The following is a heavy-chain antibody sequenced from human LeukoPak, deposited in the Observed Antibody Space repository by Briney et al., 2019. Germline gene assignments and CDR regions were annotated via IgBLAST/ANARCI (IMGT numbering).Heavy chain of an antibody. Sequence: HGASLKISCKGSGYSFTSYWISWVRQMPGKGLEWMGRIDPSNSYTNYSPSFQGHVTISADKSISTAYLQWSSLKASDTAMYYCARQGSGWRFDYWGQGTLVTVSS. CDR2: IDPSNSYT. V-gene: IGHV5-10-1*01. CDR3: ARQGSGWRFDY. D-gene: IGHD6-19*01. J-gene: IGHJ4*02. CDR1: GYSFTSYW.